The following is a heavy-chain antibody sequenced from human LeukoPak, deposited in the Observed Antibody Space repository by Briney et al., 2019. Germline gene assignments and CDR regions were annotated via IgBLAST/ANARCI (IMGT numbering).Heavy chain of an antibody. J-gene: IGHJ4*02. CDR3: AGYLGTAMVSPLGY. V-gene: IGHV5-51*01. D-gene: IGHD5-18*01. CDR2: IHPGDSDT. Sequence: GESLKISCKGSGYSFTTYWIAWVRQMPGKGLEWMGFIHPGDSDTRYSPSFQGKVTISADKTISTAYLQWSSLKASDTAMYYCAGYLGTAMVSPLGYWGQGTLVTVSS. CDR1: GYSFTTYW.